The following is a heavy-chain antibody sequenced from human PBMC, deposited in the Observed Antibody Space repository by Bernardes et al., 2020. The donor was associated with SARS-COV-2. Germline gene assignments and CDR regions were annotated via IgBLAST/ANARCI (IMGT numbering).Heavy chain of an antibody. CDR2: INSDGSST. CDR3: ARDSGPYYYDSSGYWPHFDY. V-gene: IGHV3-74*01. CDR1: GFTFSSYW. D-gene: IGHD3-22*01. Sequence: GGSLRLSCAASGFTFSSYWMHCVRQAPGKGLVWVSRINSDGSSTSYADSVKGRFTISRDNAKNTLYLQMNSLRAEDTAVYYCARDSGPYYYDSSGYWPHFDYWGQGTLVTVSS. J-gene: IGHJ4*02.